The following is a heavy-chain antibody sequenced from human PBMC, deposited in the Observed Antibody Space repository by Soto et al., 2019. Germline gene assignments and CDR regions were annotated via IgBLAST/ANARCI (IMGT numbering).Heavy chain of an antibody. CDR2: IYHSGST. D-gene: IGHD3-10*01. CDR3: AREGGEGPMDV. CDR1: GGSISSGGYS. Sequence: SETLSLTCAVSGGSISSGGYSWSWIRQPPGKGLEWIGYIYHSGSTYYNPSLKSRVTISVDRSKNQFSLKLSSVTAADTAVYYCAREGGEGPMDVWGQGTTVTVSS. V-gene: IGHV4-30-2*01. J-gene: IGHJ6*02.